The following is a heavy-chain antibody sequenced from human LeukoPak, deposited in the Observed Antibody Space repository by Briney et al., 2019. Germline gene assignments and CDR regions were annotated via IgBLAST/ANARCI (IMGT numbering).Heavy chain of an antibody. CDR2: IYYSGST. D-gene: IGHD5-24*01. V-gene: IGHV4-59*01. CDR1: GGSISSYY. Sequence: SETLSLTCTVSGGSISSYYWSWIQQPPGKGLEWIGYIYYSGSTNYNPSLKSRVTISVDTSKNQFSLKLSSVTAADTAVYYCARDQGWLDYWGQGTLVTVSS. CDR3: ARDQGWLDY. J-gene: IGHJ4*02.